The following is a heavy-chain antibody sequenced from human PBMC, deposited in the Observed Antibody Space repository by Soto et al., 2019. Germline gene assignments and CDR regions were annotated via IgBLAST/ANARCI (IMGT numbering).Heavy chain of an antibody. CDR1: GYTFTAYY. V-gene: IGHV1-2*02. D-gene: IGHD6-19*01. Sequence: GASVKVSCKTSGYTFTAYYIHWVRQAPGQGLEWMGWINPNSGGTNSAQKFQGRVTLTWDTSISTAYMDLSRLRPDDTAVYYCARGIEVAGSRSFDYWGQGTRVTVSS. CDR3: ARGIEVAGSRSFDY. CDR2: INPNSGGT. J-gene: IGHJ4*02.